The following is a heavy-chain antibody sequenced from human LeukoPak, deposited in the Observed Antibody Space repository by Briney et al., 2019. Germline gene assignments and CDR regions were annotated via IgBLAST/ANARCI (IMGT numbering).Heavy chain of an antibody. CDR1: GFTVSSNY. Sequence: AGGSLRLSCTASGFTVSSNYMNWVRQAPGKGLEWVSVIYSDGRTYYADSVKGRFTISRDNSKNTLYLQMNTLRAEDTAVYYCAKESGVLWFGELFGSDYWGQGTLVTVSS. CDR2: IYSDGRT. D-gene: IGHD3-10*01. J-gene: IGHJ4*02. V-gene: IGHV3-53*01. CDR3: AKESGVLWFGELFGSDY.